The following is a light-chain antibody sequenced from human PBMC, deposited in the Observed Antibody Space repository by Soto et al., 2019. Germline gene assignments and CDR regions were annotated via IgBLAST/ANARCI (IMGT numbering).Light chain of an antibody. CDR3: SSHPSRTTYL. J-gene: IGLJ1*01. CDR2: EVS. Sequence: QSVLTQPASVSGSPGQSITISCTGTSSDVGGYNYVSWYQQHPGKAPKLMIYEVSNRPSGVSFRFSGSKSGNTASLTISGLQAEDEADYYCSSHPSRTTYLFXTGTNVTVL. CDR1: SSDVGGYNY. V-gene: IGLV2-14*01.